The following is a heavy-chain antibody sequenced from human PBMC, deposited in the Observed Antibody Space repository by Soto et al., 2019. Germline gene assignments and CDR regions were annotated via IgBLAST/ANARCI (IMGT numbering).Heavy chain of an antibody. CDR3: AKSTVVPAPIDY. CDR1: GFTFSSYA. CDR2: IGGGANIT. V-gene: IGHV3-23*01. J-gene: IGHJ4*02. D-gene: IGHD2-2*01. Sequence: EVQLLESGGGLVQPGGSLRLSCAASASGFTFSSYAMIWVRQAPGKGLEWLSTIGGGANITYYADSVKGRFTISRDISKNTLFLQMLGLRAEDTAVYFCAKSTVVPAPIDYWGQGTLVTVSS.